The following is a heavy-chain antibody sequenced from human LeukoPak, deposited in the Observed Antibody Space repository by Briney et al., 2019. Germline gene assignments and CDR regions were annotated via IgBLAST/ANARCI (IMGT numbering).Heavy chain of an antibody. D-gene: IGHD2-2*01. Sequence: PSETLPLTCTVSGGSSSGSSYYWGLIRLPPGKGLGWSGSIYYSGSTCYNPSLKSRVTISADTSMNQFSLKLSSVTAADTAVYYCARHPISTSPYYYYYMDVWGKGSTVSDSS. V-gene: IGHV4-39*01. CDR1: GGSSSGSSYY. J-gene: IGHJ6*03. CDR2: IYYSGST. CDR3: ARHPISTSPYYYYYMDV.